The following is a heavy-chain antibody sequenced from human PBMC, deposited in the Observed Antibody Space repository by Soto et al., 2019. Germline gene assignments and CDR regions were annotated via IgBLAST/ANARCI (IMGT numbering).Heavy chain of an antibody. CDR3: AKLLHNSYYNVMDV. CDR1: GFTFSNSG. V-gene: IGHV3-23*01. J-gene: IGHJ6*02. D-gene: IGHD4-4*01. CDR2: IGPSGNT. Sequence: EVQLLESGGDLVQPGGSPRLVCAASGFTFSNSGMRWVRQAPGQGLEWVSSIGPSGNTYYSDAVKGRFTISRDISTNTLFLQMDSLIAEDTATYFCAKLLHNSYYNVMDVWGQGTTVTVSS.